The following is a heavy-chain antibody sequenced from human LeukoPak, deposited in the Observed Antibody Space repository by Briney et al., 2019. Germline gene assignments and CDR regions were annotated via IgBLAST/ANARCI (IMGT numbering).Heavy chain of an antibody. CDR2: IYYNGNT. V-gene: IGHV4-59*01. J-gene: IGHJ6*02. Sequence: SETLSLTCSVSDGSINSYYWNWIRRPPGKGLEWIGYIYYNGNTNYSPSLKSRVAMSVDTSKNLFSLKVSSVTAADTAVYYCARGRSNYYGMDVWGQGTTVTVSS. CDR1: DGSINSYY. CDR3: ARGRSNYYGMDV. D-gene: IGHD1-26*01.